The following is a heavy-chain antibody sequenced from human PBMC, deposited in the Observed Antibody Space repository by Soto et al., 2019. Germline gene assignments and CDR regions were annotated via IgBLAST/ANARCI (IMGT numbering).Heavy chain of an antibody. CDR1: GFTFGDYA. CDR3: TRDRYSSGWLNWFDP. D-gene: IGHD6-19*01. J-gene: IGHJ5*02. V-gene: IGHV3-49*04. CDR2: IRSKAYGGTT. Sequence: GGSLRLSCTASGFTFGDYAMSWVRQAPGKGLEWVGFIRSKAYGGTTGYAASVKGRFTISRDDSKSIAYLQMNSLKTEDTAVYYCTRDRYSSGWLNWFDPWGQGTLVTVSS.